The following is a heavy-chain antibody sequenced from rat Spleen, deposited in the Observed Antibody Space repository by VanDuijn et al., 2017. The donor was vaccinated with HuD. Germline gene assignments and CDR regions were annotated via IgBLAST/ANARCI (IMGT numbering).Heavy chain of an antibody. J-gene: IGHJ2*01. Sequence: QVQLKESGPGLVQPSQTLSLTCTVPGFSLNNYGVIWVRQPPGKGLEWMGVIWGNGNANYNSVLKSRLSISRDTSKSQVFLKMNNLQTEDTAMYFCARSDYGSPYYFDYWGQGVVVTVSS. V-gene: IGHV2S61*01. D-gene: IGHD1-2*01. CDR1: GFSLNNYG. CDR3: ARSDYGSPYYFDY. CDR2: IWGNGNA.